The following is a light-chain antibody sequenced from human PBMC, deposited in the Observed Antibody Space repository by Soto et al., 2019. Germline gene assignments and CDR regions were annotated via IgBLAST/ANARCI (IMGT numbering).Light chain of an antibody. CDR1: QSVTGTN. Sequence: IVLTQSPVTLSLSPGEGATLSCRASQSVTGTNLAWYQQRAGQAPRLLIYDAFRRATGIPDRFSGSGSGTDFTLTISRLEPEDFAVYYCHQYRSALGTFGQGTKVEV. CDR3: HQYRSALGT. J-gene: IGKJ2*01. V-gene: IGKV3-20*01. CDR2: DAF.